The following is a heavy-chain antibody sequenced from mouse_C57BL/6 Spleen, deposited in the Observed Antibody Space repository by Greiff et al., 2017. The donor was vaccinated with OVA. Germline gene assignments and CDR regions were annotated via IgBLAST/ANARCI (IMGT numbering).Heavy chain of an antibody. Sequence: EVNLVESGGGLVQPGGSLSLSCAASGFTFTDYYMSWVRQPPGKALEWLGFIRNKANGYTTEYSASVKGRFTISRDNSQSILYLQMNALRAEDSATYYCARSYYYGTDYWGQGTTLTVSS. CDR2: IRNKANGYTT. D-gene: IGHD1-1*01. J-gene: IGHJ2*01. CDR1: GFTFTDYY. V-gene: IGHV7-3*01. CDR3: ARSYYYGTDY.